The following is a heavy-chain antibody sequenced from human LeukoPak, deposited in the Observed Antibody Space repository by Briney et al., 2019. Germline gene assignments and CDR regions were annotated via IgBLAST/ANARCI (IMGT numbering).Heavy chain of an antibody. Sequence: GGSLRLSCAASGFTFSSYGMHWVRQAPGKGLEWVAFIPYDGAYKYYADSVKGRFTISRDDSKNMVYLQVNSLRHEDTAVYYCAKRDSKSSGYSFDHWGQGTLVTVSS. V-gene: IGHV3-30*02. D-gene: IGHD3-22*01. CDR2: IPYDGAYK. J-gene: IGHJ4*02. CDR1: GFTFSSYG. CDR3: AKRDSKSSGYSFDH.